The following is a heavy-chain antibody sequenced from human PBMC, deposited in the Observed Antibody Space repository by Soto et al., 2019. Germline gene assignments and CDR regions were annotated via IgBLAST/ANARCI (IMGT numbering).Heavy chain of an antibody. CDR1: DDSLSSTSYY. J-gene: IGHJ1*01. CDR2: VHFRGRI. Sequence: QVQLQESGPGLVKPSETLSLICSVSDDSLSSTSYYWSWIRQPPGKGLEWIGFVHFRGRIHYNASPKSRATISVDTSRKQIALTMPSLTAADTAVYFCGRGGDAHKMGRHWGQGTLVTVSS. V-gene: IGHV4-61*01. D-gene: IGHD2-2*01. CDR3: GRGGDAHKMGRH.